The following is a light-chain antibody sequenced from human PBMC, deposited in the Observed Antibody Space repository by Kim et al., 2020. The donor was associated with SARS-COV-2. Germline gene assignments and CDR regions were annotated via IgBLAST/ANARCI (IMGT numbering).Light chain of an antibody. J-gene: IGLJ2*01. Sequence: ELTQPPSASGTPGQSVTISCSGSSSSFGSNTVNWYQQLPGTAPKLLIYTNNQRPSGVPDRFSGSKSGTSASLAISGLQSEDEADYYCAAWDDSLNGHVLFGGGTQLTVL. V-gene: IGLV1-44*01. CDR1: SSSFGSNT. CDR3: AAWDDSLNGHVL. CDR2: TNN.